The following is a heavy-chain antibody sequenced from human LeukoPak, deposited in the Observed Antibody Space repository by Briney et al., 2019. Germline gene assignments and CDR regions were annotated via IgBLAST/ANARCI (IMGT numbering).Heavy chain of an antibody. CDR3: ARRVGYYDFWSGYYNFDY. CDR2: IYYSGSN. CDR1: GGSISSSSYY. Sequence: SETLSLTCAVSGGSISSSSYYWGWIRQPPGKGLEWIGSIYYSGSNYYNPSLKSRVTISVDTSKNQFSLKLSSVTAADTAVYYCARRVGYYDFWSGYYNFDYWGQGTLVTVSS. J-gene: IGHJ4*02. V-gene: IGHV4-39*01. D-gene: IGHD3-3*01.